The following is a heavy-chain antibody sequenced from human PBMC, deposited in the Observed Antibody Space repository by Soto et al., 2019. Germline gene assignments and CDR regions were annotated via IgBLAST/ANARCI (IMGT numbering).Heavy chain of an antibody. CDR2: IIPIFGTA. J-gene: IGHJ6*02. Sequence: SVKVSCKASGGTFSSYAISWVRQAPGQGLEWMGGIIPIFGTANYAQKFQGRVTITADESTSTVYMELSRLRSDDTAVYYCAREAIVAGATTGMDVWGQGTTVTVSS. CDR3: AREAIVAGATTGMDV. V-gene: IGHV1-69*13. CDR1: GGTFSSYA. D-gene: IGHD1-26*01.